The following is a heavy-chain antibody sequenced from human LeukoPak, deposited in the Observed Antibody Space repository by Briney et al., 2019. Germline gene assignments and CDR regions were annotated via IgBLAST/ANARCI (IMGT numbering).Heavy chain of an antibody. Sequence: PGGSLRLSCVDSGFTFNNYSMNWVRQAPGKGLEWVSSISGSSNYIYQADSVKGRFTISRDNTKNSLFLLMNSLRAEDTAVYYCATDRASCGGDCYPVLYYWGQGILVTVSS. CDR3: ATDRASCGGDCYPVLYY. D-gene: IGHD2-21*02. CDR2: ISGSSNYI. V-gene: IGHV3-21*01. J-gene: IGHJ4*02. CDR1: GFTFNNYS.